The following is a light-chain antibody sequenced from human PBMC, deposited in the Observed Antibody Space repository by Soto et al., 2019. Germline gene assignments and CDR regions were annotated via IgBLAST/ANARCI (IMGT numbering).Light chain of an antibody. Sequence: QSVLTQPASVSGSPGQSITIPCTGTSGDVGGYNLVSWYQQHPGKAPKLMIYEVTERPSGDSNRFSGSKSGNTASLTISGLQPDDEADYYCCSYAGNSEVFGTGTKVTVL. CDR3: CSYAGNSEV. CDR2: EVT. V-gene: IGLV2-23*02. CDR1: SGDVGGYNL. J-gene: IGLJ1*01.